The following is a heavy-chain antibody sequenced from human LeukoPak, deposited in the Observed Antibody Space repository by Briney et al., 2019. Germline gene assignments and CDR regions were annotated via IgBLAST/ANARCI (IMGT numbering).Heavy chain of an antibody. J-gene: IGHJ4*02. D-gene: IGHD1/OR15-1a*01. CDR2: ISAYNGNT. CDR1: GYTFTSYG. Sequence: ASVKVSCKASGYTFTSYGISWVRQAPGQGLEWMGWISAYNGNTNYAQKLQGRVTMTADTSTSTAYMELRSLRSDDTAVYYCARDQRRAATTPHGYWGQGTLVTVSS. V-gene: IGHV1-18*01. CDR3: ARDQRRAATTPHGY.